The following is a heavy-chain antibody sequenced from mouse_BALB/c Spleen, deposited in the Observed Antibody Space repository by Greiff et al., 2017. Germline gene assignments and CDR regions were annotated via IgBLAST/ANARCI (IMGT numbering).Heavy chain of an antibody. CDR1: GYTFTSYY. CDR3: TRKGLRAMDY. V-gene: IGHV1S81*02. CDR2: INPSNGGT. D-gene: IGHD3-3*01. J-gene: IGHJ4*01. Sequence: QVQLKQSGAELVKPGASVKLSCKASGYTFTSYYMYWVKQRPGQGLEWIGEINPSNGGTNFNEKFKSKATLTVDKSSSTAYMQLSSLTSEDSAVYYCTRKGLRAMDYWGQGTSVTVSS.